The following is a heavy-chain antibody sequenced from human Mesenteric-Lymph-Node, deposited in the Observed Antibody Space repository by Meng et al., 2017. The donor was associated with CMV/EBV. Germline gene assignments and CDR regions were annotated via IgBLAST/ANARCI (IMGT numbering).Heavy chain of an antibody. CDR1: GGSISSSSYY. J-gene: IGHJ3*02. CDR2: IYYSGNT. V-gene: IGHV4-39*01. CDR3: ARFRIVVYAFDI. D-gene: IGHD3-22*01. Sequence: GSLRLSCTVSGGSISSSSYYWGWIRQPPGKELEWIGSIYYSGNTYYSPSLKSRVTISVDSSKNQFSLKLTSVTAADTAVYYCARFRIVVYAFDIWGQGTMVTVSS.